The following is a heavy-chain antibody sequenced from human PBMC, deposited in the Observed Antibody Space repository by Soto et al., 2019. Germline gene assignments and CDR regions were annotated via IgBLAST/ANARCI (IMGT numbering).Heavy chain of an antibody. V-gene: IGHV3-23*01. CDR1: GFTFSSYA. D-gene: IGHD2-2*01. J-gene: IGHJ4*02. CDR2: ISGSGGST. CDR3: AKDRDELLYYFDY. Sequence: GGSLRLFCAASGFTFSSYAMSWVRQAPEKGLEWVSAISGSGGSTYYADSVKGRFTISRDNSKNTLYLQMNSLRAEDTAVYYCAKDRDELLYYFDYWGQGTLVTVSS.